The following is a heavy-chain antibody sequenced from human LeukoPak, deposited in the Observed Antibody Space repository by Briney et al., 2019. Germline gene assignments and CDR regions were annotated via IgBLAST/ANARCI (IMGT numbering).Heavy chain of an antibody. D-gene: IGHD3-10*01. J-gene: IGHJ4*02. V-gene: IGHV1-2*02. CDR2: INPNSGGT. CDR1: GFTFTAYH. CDR3: ARDSGERGSGSYLIAY. Sequence: GASVKVSCKASGFTFTAYHMHWVRQAPGQGLEWMGWINPNSGGTNYAQKFQGRVTMTRDTSISTAYMELSGLRSDDTAVYYCARDSGERGSGSYLIAYWGQGTLVTVSS.